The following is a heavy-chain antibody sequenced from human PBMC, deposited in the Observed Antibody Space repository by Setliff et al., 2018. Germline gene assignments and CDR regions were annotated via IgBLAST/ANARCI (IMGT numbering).Heavy chain of an antibody. J-gene: IGHJ6*03. D-gene: IGHD6-19*01. CDR1: GGSISSSSYY. V-gene: IGHV4-61*01. CDR3: AREQWLDPPGYYYMDV. Sequence: PSETLSLTCTVSGGSISSSSYYWSWIRQPPGKGLEWIGHIYIGGSANYNPSLKIRVTMSIDTSKNQFPLKLNSVTAADMAVYYCAREQWLDPPGYYYMDVWAKGTTVTVSS. CDR2: IYIGGSA.